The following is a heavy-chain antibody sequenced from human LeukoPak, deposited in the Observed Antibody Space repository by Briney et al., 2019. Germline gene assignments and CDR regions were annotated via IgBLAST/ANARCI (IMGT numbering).Heavy chain of an antibody. J-gene: IGHJ4*02. CDR3: ARALWDATGY. Sequence: PGGSLRLSCAVSGFTTNYMSWVRQAPGKGLEWVSVIYSGDTTYYADPVRGRFTISRDISKNTLYLQMNSLRPEDTAVYHCARALWDATGYWGQGTLVTVSS. D-gene: IGHD1-14*01. V-gene: IGHV3-66*02. CDR2: IYSGDTT. CDR1: GFTTNY.